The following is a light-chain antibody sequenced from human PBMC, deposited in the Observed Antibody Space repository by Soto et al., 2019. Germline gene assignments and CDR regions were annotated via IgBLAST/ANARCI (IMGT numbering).Light chain of an antibody. J-gene: IGKJ4*02. CDR2: ASC. V-gene: IGKV1-12*01. Sequence: MQMTQSPSSWFASVGKKFAITYRAGEGLRRCLAGYQQQPENTPKLLIYASCRLQSTVPSSLSGSGSGTDFHLTLSRLQPEHFECYSSQQANRSPRTFGAATKVHIK. CDR1: EGLRRC. CDR3: QQANRSPRT.